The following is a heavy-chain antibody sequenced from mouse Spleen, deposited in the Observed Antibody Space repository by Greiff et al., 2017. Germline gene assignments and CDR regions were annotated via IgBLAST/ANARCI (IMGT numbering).Heavy chain of an antibody. CDR3: ARRGYGSTPSFAY. D-gene: IGHD1-1*01. V-gene: IGHV2-2*02. CDR1: GFSLTSYG. J-gene: IGHJ3*01. Sequence: VQLVESGPGLVQPSQSLSITCTVSGFSLTSYGVHWVRQSPGKGLEWLGVIWSGGSTDYNAAFISRLSISKDNSKSQVFFKMNSLQANDTAIYYCARRGYGSTPSFAYWGQGTLVTVSA. CDR2: IWSGGST.